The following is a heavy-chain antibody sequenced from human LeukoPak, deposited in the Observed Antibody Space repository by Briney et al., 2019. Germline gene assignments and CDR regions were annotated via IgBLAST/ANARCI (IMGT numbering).Heavy chain of an antibody. V-gene: IGHV4-34*01. CDR1: GGSFSGYY. CDR3: ALSTSVVEY. Sequence: SETLTLTCAVYGGSFSGYYWSWIRQPPGKGLEWIGEINHSGSTNYNPSLKSRVTISVDTSNNQFSLKLSSVTAADTAVYYCALSTSVVEYWGQGTLVTVSS. CDR2: INHSGST. D-gene: IGHD3-16*02. J-gene: IGHJ4*02.